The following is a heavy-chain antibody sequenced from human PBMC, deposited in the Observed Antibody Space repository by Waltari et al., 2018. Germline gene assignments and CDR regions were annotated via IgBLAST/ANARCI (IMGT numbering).Heavy chain of an antibody. V-gene: IGHV3-49*04. D-gene: IGHD3-10*01. CDR1: GFTFGDYA. J-gene: IGHJ4*02. Sequence: EVQLVESGGGLVQPGRSLRLSCTASGFTFGDYAMSWVRKPRGKGRGWVGCIGRKGYGGATEYAASVKGRLTISRDDSKSIAYMRMNSLKTEDTAVYYCTRDRQLWGYYGSGSYYTIDYWGQGTLVTVSS. CDR2: IGRKGYGGAT. CDR3: TRDRQLWGYYGSGSYYTIDY.